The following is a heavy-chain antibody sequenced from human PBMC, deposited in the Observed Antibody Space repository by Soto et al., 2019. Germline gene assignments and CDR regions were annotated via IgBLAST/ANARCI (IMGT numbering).Heavy chain of an antibody. J-gene: IGHJ4*02. D-gene: IGHD6-19*01. CDR2: IYYSGST. Sequence: SETLSLTCTVSGGSISSSSYYWGWIRQPPGKGLEWIGSIYYSGSTYYNPSLKSRVTISVDTSKNQFSLKLSSVTAADTAVYYCARRSSGRYYLAYWGQGTLVTVSS. V-gene: IGHV4-39*01. CDR3: ARRSSGRYYLAY. CDR1: GGSISSSSYY.